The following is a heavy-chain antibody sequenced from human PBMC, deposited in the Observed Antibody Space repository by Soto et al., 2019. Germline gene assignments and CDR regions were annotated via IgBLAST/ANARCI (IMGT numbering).Heavy chain of an antibody. CDR1: GGSFSGYY. CDR3: ARGGGYCSGGSCYGPRGWFDP. D-gene: IGHD2-15*01. CDR2: INHSGST. Sequence: SETLSLTCAVYGGSFSGYYWSWTRQPPGKGLEWIGEINHSGSTNYNPSLKSRVTISVDTSKNQFSLKLSSVTAADTAVYYCARGGGYCSGGSCYGPRGWFDPWGQGTLVTVPQ. J-gene: IGHJ5*02. V-gene: IGHV4-34*01.